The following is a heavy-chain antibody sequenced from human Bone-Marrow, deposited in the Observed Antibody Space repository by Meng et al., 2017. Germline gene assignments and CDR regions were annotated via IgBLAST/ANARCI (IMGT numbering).Heavy chain of an antibody. CDR1: GGTFSSYT. V-gene: IGHV1-69*04. J-gene: IGHJ4*02. CDR2: IIPILGIA. CDR3: ARDGGSEYYDILTGYYN. D-gene: IGHD3-9*01. Sequence: SVKVSCKASGGTFSSYTISWVRQAPGQGLEWMGRIIPILGIANYAQKFQGRVTITADKSTSTAYMELSRLRSDDTAVYYCARDGGSEYYDILTGYYNWGQGTLVTVSS.